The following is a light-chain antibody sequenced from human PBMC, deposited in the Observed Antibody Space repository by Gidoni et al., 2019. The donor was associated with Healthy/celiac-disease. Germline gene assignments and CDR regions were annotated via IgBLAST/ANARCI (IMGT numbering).Light chain of an antibody. CDR2: WAS. V-gene: IGKV4-1*01. CDR3: QQYYSTPWT. CDR1: QSVLYSSNNKNY. Sequence: DIVMTQSPDSLTLSLGERATINCKSSQSVLYSSNNKNYLAWYQQKPGQPPKLLIYWASTRESGVPDRFSGSGSGTDFTRTISSLQAEDVAVYYCQQYYSTPWTFGQGTKVEIK. J-gene: IGKJ1*01.